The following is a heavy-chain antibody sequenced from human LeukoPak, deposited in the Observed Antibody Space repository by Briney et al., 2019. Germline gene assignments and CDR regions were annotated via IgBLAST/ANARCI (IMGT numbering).Heavy chain of an antibody. Sequence: SVKVSCKASGGTFSSYAISWVRQAPGQGFEWMGGIIPIFGTANYAQKFQGRVTITTDESTSTAYMELSSLRSEDTAVYYCARVGIAAAGTLDYWGQGTLVTVSS. CDR1: GGTFSSYA. J-gene: IGHJ4*02. D-gene: IGHD6-13*01. V-gene: IGHV1-69*05. CDR3: ARVGIAAAGTLDY. CDR2: IIPIFGTA.